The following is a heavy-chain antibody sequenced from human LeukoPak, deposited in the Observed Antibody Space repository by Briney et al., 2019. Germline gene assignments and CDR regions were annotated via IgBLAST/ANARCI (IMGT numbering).Heavy chain of an antibody. CDR2: IYSGGST. CDR1: GFTFSDAA. CDR3: ARVFHRNIS. D-gene: IGHD2/OR15-2a*01. Sequence: GGSLRLSCAASGFTFSDAAMTWVRQAPGKGLEWVSVIYSGGSTYYADSVKGRFTISRDNSKNTLYLQMNSLRAEDTAVYYCARVFHRNISWGQGTLVTVSS. V-gene: IGHV3-53*01. J-gene: IGHJ4*02.